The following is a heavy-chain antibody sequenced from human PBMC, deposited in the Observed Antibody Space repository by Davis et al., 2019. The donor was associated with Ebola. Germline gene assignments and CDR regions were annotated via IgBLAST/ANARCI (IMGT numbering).Heavy chain of an antibody. CDR1: GGSISSGGYS. CDR2: IYHSGSA. J-gene: IGHJ6*02. Sequence: PSETLSLTCAVSGGSISSGGYSWSWIRQPPGKGLEWIGYIYHSGSAYYNPSLKSRVTISVDRSKNQFSLKLSSVTAADTAVYYCARAPRRYCSSTSCYKDYYYYGRDVWGQGTTVTVSS. V-gene: IGHV4-30-2*01. CDR3: ARAPRRYCSSTSCYKDYYYYGRDV. D-gene: IGHD2-2*02.